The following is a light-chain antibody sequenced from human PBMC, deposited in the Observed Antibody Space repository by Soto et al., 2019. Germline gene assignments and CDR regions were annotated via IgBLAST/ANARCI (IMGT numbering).Light chain of an antibody. V-gene: IGLV2-8*01. CDR1: SSDVGGYNF. CDR3: SSYAGSNSFVV. Sequence: QSALTQPPSASGSPGQSVTISCTGTSSDVGGYNFVSWYQHHPGKAPKLMIYEVSKRPSGVPDRFSGSKSANTASLTVSGLQAEDGADYYCSSYAGSNSFVVFGGGTQLTVL. J-gene: IGLJ3*02. CDR2: EVS.